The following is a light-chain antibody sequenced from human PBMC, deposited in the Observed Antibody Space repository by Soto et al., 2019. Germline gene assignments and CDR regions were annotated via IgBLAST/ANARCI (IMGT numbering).Light chain of an antibody. Sequence: EIVLTQSPGTLSLSPGERATLSCRASQSVSSSYLAWYQQKPGQAPRLLIYGTSSRATDIPDRFSGSGSGTNFTLTISRLEPEDFAVYYCHQYDKSPWTFGQGTKVDIK. J-gene: IGKJ1*01. CDR3: HQYDKSPWT. CDR2: GTS. V-gene: IGKV3-20*01. CDR1: QSVSSSY.